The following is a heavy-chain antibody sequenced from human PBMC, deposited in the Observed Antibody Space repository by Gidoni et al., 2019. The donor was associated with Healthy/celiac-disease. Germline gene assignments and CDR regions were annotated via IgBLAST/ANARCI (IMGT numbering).Heavy chain of an antibody. CDR3: ARDDYPTITMVRGVIIPGYYYYGMDV. Sequence: QVQLVQSGAEVKKPGSSVKVSCKASGGTFSSYAISWVRQAPGQGLEWMGGIIPIFGTANYAQKFQGRVTITADESTSTAYMELSSLRSEDTAVYYCARDDYPTITMVRGVIIPGYYYYGMDVWGQGTTVTVSS. CDR2: IIPIFGTA. V-gene: IGHV1-69*01. J-gene: IGHJ6*02. D-gene: IGHD3-10*01. CDR1: GGTFSSYA.